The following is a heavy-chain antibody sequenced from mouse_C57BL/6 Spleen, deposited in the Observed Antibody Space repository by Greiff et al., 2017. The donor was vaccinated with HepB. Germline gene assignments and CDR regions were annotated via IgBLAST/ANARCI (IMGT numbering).Heavy chain of an antibody. V-gene: IGHV1-82*01. CDR2: IYPGDGDT. J-gene: IGHJ2*01. CDR3: ARPYDYDGLSY. D-gene: IGHD2-4*01. CDR1: GYAFSSSW. Sequence: VKLQESGPELVKPGASVKISCKASGYAFSSSWMNWVKQRPGKGLEWIGRIYPGDGDTNYNGKFKGKATLTADKSSSTAYMQLSSLTSEDSAVYFCARPYDYDGLSYWGQGTTLTVSS.